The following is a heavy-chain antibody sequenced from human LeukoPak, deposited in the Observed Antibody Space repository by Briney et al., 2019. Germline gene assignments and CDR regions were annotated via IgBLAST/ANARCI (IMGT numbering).Heavy chain of an antibody. V-gene: IGHV4-4*07. J-gene: IGHJ1*01. Sequence: SETLSLTCAVYGGSFSGYYWSWIRQPAGKGLEWIGRIYTSGSTNYNPSLKSRVTISVDTSKNQFSLKLSSVTAADTAVYYCAREKVGYYYDSSGYYYPEYFQHWGQGTLVTVSS. CDR2: IYTSGST. CDR3: AREKVGYYYDSSGYYYPEYFQH. CDR1: GGSFSGYY. D-gene: IGHD3-22*01.